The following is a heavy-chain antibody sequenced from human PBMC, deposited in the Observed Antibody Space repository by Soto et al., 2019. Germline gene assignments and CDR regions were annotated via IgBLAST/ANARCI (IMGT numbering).Heavy chain of an antibody. CDR3: ARIGGSGTWDIDY. CDR2: ISPSSTYI. J-gene: IGHJ4*02. Sequence: EVQLVESGGGLVKPGESLRLSCAASGFNFNNYRMSWVRQAPGKGLEWVSSISPSSTYIYHADSLKGRLTISRDNAKNSLYLQMNSLRVEDTAVYYCARIGGSGTWDIDYWGQGTLVTVSS. V-gene: IGHV3-21*01. CDR1: GFNFNNYR. D-gene: IGHD3-10*01.